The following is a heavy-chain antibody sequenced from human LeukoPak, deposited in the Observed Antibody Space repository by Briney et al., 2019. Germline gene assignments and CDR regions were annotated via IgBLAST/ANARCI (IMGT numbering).Heavy chain of an antibody. CDR2: ISWNSGSI. Sequence: GGSLRLSCAASGFTFDDYAMHWVRQAPGKGLEWVSGISWNSGSIGYADSVKGRFTISRDNAKNSLYLQMNGLRAEDTALYYCAKDITSSSPNWFDPWGQGTLVTVSS. J-gene: IGHJ5*02. D-gene: IGHD6-6*01. V-gene: IGHV3-9*01. CDR3: AKDITSSSPNWFDP. CDR1: GFTFDDYA.